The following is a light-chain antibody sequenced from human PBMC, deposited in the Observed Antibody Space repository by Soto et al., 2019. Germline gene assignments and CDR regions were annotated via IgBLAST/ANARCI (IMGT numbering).Light chain of an antibody. CDR1: SGHSSYI. V-gene: IGLV4-60*02. CDR3: ETWDSSTRV. J-gene: IGLJ2*01. Sequence: QPVLTQSSSASASLGSSVKLTCTLSSGHSSYIIAWHHQQPGKAPRYLMKLEGSGSYNKGSGVPDRFSGSSSGADRHLTISNLQFEDEANYYCETWDSSTRVFGGGTKVTVL. CDR2: LEGSGSY.